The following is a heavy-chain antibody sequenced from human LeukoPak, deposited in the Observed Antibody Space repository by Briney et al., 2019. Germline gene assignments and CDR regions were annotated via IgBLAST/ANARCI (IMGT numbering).Heavy chain of an antibody. CDR2: ISVDGGNS. D-gene: IGHD3/OR15-3a*01. Sequence: ASVKVSCKASGNSISNYAVSWVRQAPGQGLEWMGWISVDGGNSNYPQKLQGRVTMTTDTSTSTAYMDLRSLRSDDTAVYYCARLDERSGLLDYWGQGTLVTVSS. V-gene: IGHV1-18*01. J-gene: IGHJ4*02. CDR1: GNSISNYA. CDR3: ARLDERSGLLDY.